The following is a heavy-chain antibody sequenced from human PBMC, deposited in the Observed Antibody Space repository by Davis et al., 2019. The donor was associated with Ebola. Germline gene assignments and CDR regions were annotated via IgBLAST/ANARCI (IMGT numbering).Heavy chain of an antibody. Sequence: SETLSLTCTVSGGSISSGGYYWSWIRQHPGKGLEWIGYIYYSGSTNYNPSLKSRVTISVDTSKNQFSLKLSSVTAADTAVYYCARGDCSSTSCWAYYYYGMDVWGQGTTVTVSS. CDR1: GGSISSGGYY. V-gene: IGHV4-61*08. CDR2: IYYSGST. CDR3: ARGDCSSTSCWAYYYYGMDV. D-gene: IGHD2-2*01. J-gene: IGHJ6*02.